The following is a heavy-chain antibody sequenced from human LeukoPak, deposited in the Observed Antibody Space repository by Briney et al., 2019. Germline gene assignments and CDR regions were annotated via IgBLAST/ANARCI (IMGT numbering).Heavy chain of an antibody. D-gene: IGHD2-15*01. J-gene: IGHJ5*02. CDR3: ARDADGYCSGGNCFNWFDP. CDR1: GFTFSSYG. Sequence: PGGSLRLSCAASGFTFSSYGMHWVRQAPGKGLEWVAVIWYDGSNKYYADSVKGRFTISRDNSKNTLYLQMNSLRAEDTAVYYCARDADGYCSGGNCFNWFDPWGQGTLVTVSS. CDR2: IWYDGSNK. V-gene: IGHV3-33*01.